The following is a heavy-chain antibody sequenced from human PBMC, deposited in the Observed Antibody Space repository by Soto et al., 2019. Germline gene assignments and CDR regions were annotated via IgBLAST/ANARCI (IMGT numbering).Heavy chain of an antibody. CDR1: GGTFSSYA. CDR2: IIPISGTA. D-gene: IGHD3-10*01. Sequence: SVKVSCKASGGTFSSYAISWVRQAPGQGLEWMGGIIPISGTANYAQKFQGRVTITADESTSTAYMELSSLRSEDTAVYYCARGLWFGELLQYHFDYWGQGTLVIVSS. J-gene: IGHJ4*02. CDR3: ARGLWFGELLQYHFDY. V-gene: IGHV1-69*13.